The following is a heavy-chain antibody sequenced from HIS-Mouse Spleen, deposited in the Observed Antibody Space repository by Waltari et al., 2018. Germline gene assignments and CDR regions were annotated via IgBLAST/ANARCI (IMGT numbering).Heavy chain of an antibody. CDR3: AREIPYSSSWYDWYFDL. CDR2: IYYSGST. Sequence: QLQLQESGPGLVKPSETLSLPSTVSGGPTSSSSYTWAWIRQPPGKGLEWIGSIYYSGSTYYNPSLKSRVTISVDTSKNQFSLKLSSVTAADTAVYYCAREIPYSSSWYDWYFDLWGRGTLVTVSS. V-gene: IGHV4-39*07. J-gene: IGHJ2*01. CDR1: GGPTSSSSYT. D-gene: IGHD6-13*01.